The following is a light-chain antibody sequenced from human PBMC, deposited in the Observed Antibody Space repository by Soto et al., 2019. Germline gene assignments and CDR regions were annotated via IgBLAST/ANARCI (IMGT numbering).Light chain of an antibody. CDR1: QSISSSY. V-gene: IGKV3-20*01. CDR3: QQYGRSA. J-gene: IGKJ1*01. Sequence: EIVLTQSPGTLSLSPGERATLSCRASQSISSSYLAWYQQRPGQAPRLLIYGAASRATGIPDRFSGSGSGTDFTLTISRLEPEDFAVYYCQQYGRSAFGQGTKLDIK. CDR2: GAA.